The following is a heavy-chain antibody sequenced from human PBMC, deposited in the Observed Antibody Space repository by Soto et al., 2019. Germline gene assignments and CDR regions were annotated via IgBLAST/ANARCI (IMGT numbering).Heavy chain of an antibody. CDR3: AREDYSGYGHQHYYYGMDV. J-gene: IGHJ6*02. V-gene: IGHV1-69*08. CDR2: IIPILGIA. D-gene: IGHD5-12*01. CDR1: GGTFSSYT. Sequence: QVQLVQSGAEVKKPGSSVKVSCKASGGTFSSYTISWVRQAPGQGLEWMGRIIPILGIANYAQKFQGRVTITADKSTSTAYMELSSLRSEDTAVYYCAREDYSGYGHQHYYYGMDVWGQGTTVTVSS.